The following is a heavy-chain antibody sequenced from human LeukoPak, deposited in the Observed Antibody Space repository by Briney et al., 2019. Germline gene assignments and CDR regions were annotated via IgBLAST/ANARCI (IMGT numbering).Heavy chain of an antibody. CDR2: IYYSGST. CDR3: ARGSPPYI. J-gene: IGHJ4*02. D-gene: IGHD4-11*01. Sequence: SETLYLTCTVSGGSISSHYWSWIRQPPGKGLEWIGYIYYSGSTNYNPSLKSRVTISVDTSKNQFSLKLSSVTAADTAVYYCARGSPPYIWGQGTLVTVSS. CDR1: GGSISSHY. V-gene: IGHV4-59*11.